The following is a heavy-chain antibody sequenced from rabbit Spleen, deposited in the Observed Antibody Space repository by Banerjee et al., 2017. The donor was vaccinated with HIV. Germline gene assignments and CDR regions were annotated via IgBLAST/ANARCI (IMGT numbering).Heavy chain of an antibody. CDR1: GFSLNSGYD. CDR3: ARETSSGWGVVSFYFNL. D-gene: IGHD4-1*01. CDR2: MYAGSSGST. Sequence: QSLEESGGGLVKPGASLTLTCKASGFSLNSGYDMCWVRQAPGKGLEWIACMYAGSSGSTYYASWAKGRFTISKTSSTTVTLQMTSLTAADTATYFCARETSSGWGVVSFYFNLWGPGTLVTVS. V-gene: IGHV1S40*01. J-gene: IGHJ4*01.